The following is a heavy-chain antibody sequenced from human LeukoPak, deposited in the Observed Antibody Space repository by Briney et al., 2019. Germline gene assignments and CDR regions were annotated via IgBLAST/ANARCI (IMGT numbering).Heavy chain of an antibody. CDR2: ISSSSSYI. CDR1: GFTFSSYT. J-gene: IGHJ4*02. D-gene: IGHD6-13*01. Sequence: SGGSLRLSCAASGFTFSSYTMNWVRQAPGKGLEWVSSISSSSSYIYYTDSVKGRFTISRDNAKNSLYLQMNSLRAEDTAVYYCARDGIAAAGPLPVHGYYWGQGTLVTVSS. CDR3: ARDGIAAAGPLPVHGYY. V-gene: IGHV3-21*01.